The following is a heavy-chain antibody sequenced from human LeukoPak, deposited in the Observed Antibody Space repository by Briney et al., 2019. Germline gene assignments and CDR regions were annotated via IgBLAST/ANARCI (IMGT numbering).Heavy chain of an antibody. CDR1: GYTFTSYA. CDR3: ARALNSYGYSPVDS. J-gene: IGHJ4*02. CDR2: INAYNGNA. V-gene: IGHV1-18*01. D-gene: IGHD5-18*01. Sequence: GASVKVSCKASGYTFTSYALSWVRQAPGQGLEWMGWINAYNGNANYAQILQGRVTMTTDTSTSTAYMELRSLRSDDTAVYYCARALNSYGYSPVDSWGQGTLVTVSS.